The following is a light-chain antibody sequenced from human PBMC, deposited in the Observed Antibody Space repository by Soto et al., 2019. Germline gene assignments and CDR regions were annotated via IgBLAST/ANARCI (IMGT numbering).Light chain of an antibody. CDR2: TAS. Sequence: DSKMNQTPSSLSAAVGDRVTITCRASQTISRYLNWYQQKPGYSPKLLIFTASSLQSGVPSRFSGSGSGTDFTLTISSLQPEHFATYYCQQSYSTPISIGQATRLAI. V-gene: IGKV1-39*01. J-gene: IGKJ5*01. CDR3: QQSYSTPIS. CDR1: QTISRY.